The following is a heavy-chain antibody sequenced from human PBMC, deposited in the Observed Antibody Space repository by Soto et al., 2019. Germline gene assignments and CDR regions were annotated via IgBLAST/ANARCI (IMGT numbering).Heavy chain of an antibody. CDR1: GYTFTSYY. D-gene: IGHD3-22*01. J-gene: IGHJ4*02. V-gene: IGHV1-46*01. CDR3: ARTTYYYDSSGYWDFDY. CDR2: INPSNGST. Sequence: ASVKVSCKASGYTFTSYYMHWVRQAPGQGLERMGRINPSNGSTSYAQKFQGRVTMTTDTSTSTAYMELRSLRSDDTAVYYCARTTYYYDSSGYWDFDYWGQGTLVTVSS.